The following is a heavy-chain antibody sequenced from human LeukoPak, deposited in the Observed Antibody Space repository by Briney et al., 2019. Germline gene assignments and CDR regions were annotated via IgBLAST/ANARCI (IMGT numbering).Heavy chain of an antibody. D-gene: IGHD6-13*01. J-gene: IGHJ4*02. Sequence: GGSLRLSCAASGFTFSDYAMDWVRQAPGKGLEWVAFIRYDGSNKYHADSVKGRFTISRDQANNTLYLQMNTLRDEDTAVYYCARGPRYSFYWGQGTLVSVSS. V-gene: IGHV3-30*02. CDR2: IRYDGSNK. CDR1: GFTFSDYA. CDR3: ARGPRYSFY.